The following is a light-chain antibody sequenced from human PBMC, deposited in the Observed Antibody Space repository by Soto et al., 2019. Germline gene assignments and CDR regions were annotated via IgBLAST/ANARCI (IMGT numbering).Light chain of an antibody. CDR1: SGSVSPSNY. J-gene: IGLJ3*02. CDR2: STN. Sequence: QTVVTQEPSFSVSPGRTVTLTCGLSSGSVSPSNYPSWYQQSPGQAPRTLIYSTNTRSSGVPDRFSGSILGNKAALSITGAQAYDESDYYCVLYMGSGIWVFGGGTQLTVL. V-gene: IGLV8-61*01. CDR3: VLYMGSGIWV.